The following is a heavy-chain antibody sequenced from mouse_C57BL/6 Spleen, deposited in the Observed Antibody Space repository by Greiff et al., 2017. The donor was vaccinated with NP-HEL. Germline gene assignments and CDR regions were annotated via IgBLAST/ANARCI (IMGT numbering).Heavy chain of an antibody. V-gene: IGHV3-6*01. CDR2: ISYDGSN. CDR1: GYSITSGYY. Sequence: DVQLQESGPGLVKPSQSLSLTCSVTGYSITSGYYWNWIRQFPGNKLEWMGYISYDGSNNYNPSLKNRISITRDTSKNQFFLKLNSVTTEDTATYYGAMNWDGFDYWGQGTTLTVSS. J-gene: IGHJ2*01. CDR3: AMNWDGFDY. D-gene: IGHD4-1*01.